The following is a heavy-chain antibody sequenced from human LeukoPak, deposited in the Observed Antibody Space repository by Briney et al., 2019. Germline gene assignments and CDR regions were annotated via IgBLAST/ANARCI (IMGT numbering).Heavy chain of an antibody. CDR1: GFTFDDYA. D-gene: IGHD6-19*01. V-gene: IGHV3-43*02. CDR2: ISGDGGGT. Sequence: GGSLRLSCAASGFTFDDYAMHWVRQAPGKGLEWVSLISGDGGGTYYADSVKGRFTIFRDNRKNSLYLQMNSLRTEDTALYYCAKSVEPSGLYLSGWYAYYYGMDVWAQGTTVTVSS. J-gene: IGHJ6*02. CDR3: AKSVEPSGLYLSGWYAYYYGMDV.